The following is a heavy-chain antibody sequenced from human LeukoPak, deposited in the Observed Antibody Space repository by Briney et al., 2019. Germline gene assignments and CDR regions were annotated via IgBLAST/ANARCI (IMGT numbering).Heavy chain of an antibody. D-gene: IGHD5-24*01. CDR2: INPNSGGT. CDR1: GYTFTGYY. CDR3: ARVLSSSHPDGYYYYYYMDV. Sequence: ASVKVSCKASGYTFTGYYMHWVRQAPGQGLEWMGWINPNSGGTNYAQKFQGRVTMTTDTSTSTAYMEMRSLRSDDTAVYYCARVLSSSHPDGYYYYYYMDVWGTGTTVTVSS. J-gene: IGHJ6*03. V-gene: IGHV1-2*02.